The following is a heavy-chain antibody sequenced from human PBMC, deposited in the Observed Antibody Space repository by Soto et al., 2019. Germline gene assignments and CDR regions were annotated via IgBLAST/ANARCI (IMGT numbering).Heavy chain of an antibody. J-gene: IGHJ4*02. D-gene: IGHD3-3*01. V-gene: IGHV4-34*01. CDR3: ARGRNVLRFLEWLFRFDY. CDR2: INHSGST. CDR1: GGSFSGYY. Sequence: QVQLQQWGAGLLKPSETLSLTCAVYGGSFSGYYWSWIRQPPGKGLEWIGEINHSGSTNYNPSLKSRVTISVDTSKNQFSLKLSSVTAADTAVYYCARGRNVLRFLEWLFRFDYWGQGTLVTVSS.